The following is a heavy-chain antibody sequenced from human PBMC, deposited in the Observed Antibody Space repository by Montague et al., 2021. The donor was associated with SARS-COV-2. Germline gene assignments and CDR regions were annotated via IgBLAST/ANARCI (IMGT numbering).Heavy chain of an antibody. Sequence: SETLSLTCAVYGGSISSPNWWSWVRQSPVKGLEWIGEIYHSETTNSNPSLKSQVTISIDNSKNQFSLKLTSVTAADTAVYFCARVNKVDYYFEYWGQGALVTVSS. D-gene: IGHD2/OR15-2a*01. CDR2: IYHSETT. CDR1: GGSISSPNW. V-gene: IGHV4-4*02. J-gene: IGHJ4*02. CDR3: ARVNKVDYYFEY.